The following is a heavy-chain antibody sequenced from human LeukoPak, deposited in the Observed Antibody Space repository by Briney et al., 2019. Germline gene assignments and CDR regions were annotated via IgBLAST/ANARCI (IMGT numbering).Heavy chain of an antibody. CDR1: GFTFSSYS. V-gene: IGHV3-74*01. J-gene: IGHJ4*02. Sequence: PGGSLRLSCAASGFTFSSYSMNWVRQAPGKGLVWVSRINGDGSSTSYADSVKGRFTISRDNAKNTLYLQMNSLRAEDTAVYYCARAQGYWGQGTLVTVSS. CDR2: INGDGSST. CDR3: ARAQGY.